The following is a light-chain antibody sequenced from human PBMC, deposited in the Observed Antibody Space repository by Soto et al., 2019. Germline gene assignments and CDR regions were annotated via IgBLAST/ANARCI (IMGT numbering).Light chain of an antibody. V-gene: IGKV3-11*01. J-gene: IGKJ1*01. CDR1: QSIGSY. CDR2: EAS. Sequence: EIVLTQSPATLSLSPGERAALSCRASQSIGSYLAWYQQKAGQAPRLLIYEASNRATGIPARFSGSGSGTDFTLTISSLEPEDFAVYYCQQRGHWPPPWTFGQGTKVEIK. CDR3: QQRGHWPPPWT.